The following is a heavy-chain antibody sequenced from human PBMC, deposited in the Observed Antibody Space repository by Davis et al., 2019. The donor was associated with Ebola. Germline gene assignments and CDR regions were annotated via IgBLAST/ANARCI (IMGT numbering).Heavy chain of an antibody. CDR1: GGSISSHY. CDR3: AGDPDY. Sequence: SETLSLTCTVSGGSISSHYWSWIRQPPGKGLEWFGYIYHSGSTNYNPSLRSRVTISVDTSKNQFSLKLSSVTAGDTAVYYCAGDPDYWGRGTLVTVSS. J-gene: IGHJ4*02. V-gene: IGHV4-4*08. CDR2: IYHSGST.